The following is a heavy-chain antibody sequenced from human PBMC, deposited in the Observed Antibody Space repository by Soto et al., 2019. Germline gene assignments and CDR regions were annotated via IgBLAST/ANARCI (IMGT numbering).Heavy chain of an antibody. CDR1: GFTFSDYH. Sequence: QVQLVESGGGSVKPGGSLRLSCTGSGFTFSDYHMTWIRQAPGKGLEWVSYISSSGSTIYYVDSVKGRFTISRDNAKNSRYRQMNSLSAEDTAVYYCARGARPYYYYGMDVWGQGTTVTVSS. CDR2: ISSSGSTI. CDR3: ARGARPYYYYGMDV. V-gene: IGHV3-11*01. J-gene: IGHJ6*02.